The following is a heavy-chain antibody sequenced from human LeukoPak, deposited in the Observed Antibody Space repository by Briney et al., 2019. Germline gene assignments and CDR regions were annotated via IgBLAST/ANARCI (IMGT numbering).Heavy chain of an antibody. V-gene: IGHV1-8*03. D-gene: IGHD3-22*01. Sequence: ASVKVSCKASGYTFTSYDINWVRQATGQGLEWMGWMNPNSGNTGYAQKFQGRVTITRNTATSTAYMELSSLRSEDTAVYYCARDQDSSGYSSFDYWGQGTLVTVSS. J-gene: IGHJ4*02. CDR1: GYTFTSYD. CDR3: ARDQDSSGYSSFDY. CDR2: MNPNSGNT.